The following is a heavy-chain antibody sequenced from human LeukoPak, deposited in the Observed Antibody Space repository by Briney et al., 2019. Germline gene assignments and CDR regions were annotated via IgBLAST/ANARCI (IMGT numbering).Heavy chain of an antibody. J-gene: IGHJ6*03. CDR2: ISWNSGSI. V-gene: IGHV3-9*01. CDR3: ARGSYGYDFWSGYGVYYYYMDV. CDR1: GFTFDDYA. D-gene: IGHD3-3*01. Sequence: GGSLRLSCAASGFTFDDYAMHWVRQGPGKGLEWVSGISWNSGSIGYADSVKGRFTISRDNAKNSLYLQMNSLRAEDTAVYYCARGSYGYDFWSGYGVYYYYMDVWGKGTTVTVSS.